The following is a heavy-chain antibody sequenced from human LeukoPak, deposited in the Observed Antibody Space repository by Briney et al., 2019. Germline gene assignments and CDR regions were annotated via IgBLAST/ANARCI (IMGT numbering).Heavy chain of an antibody. CDR2: ISSSGSTI. Sequence: GGSLRLSCAASGFIFSTYEMNWVRQAPGKGLEWVSYISSSGSTIYYADSVKGRFTISRDNAKNSLYMQMNSLRAEDTAVYYCARGLGSALWGVIDYWGQGTLVTVSS. V-gene: IGHV3-48*03. D-gene: IGHD2-21*01. CDR3: ARGLGSALWGVIDY. J-gene: IGHJ4*02. CDR1: GFIFSTYE.